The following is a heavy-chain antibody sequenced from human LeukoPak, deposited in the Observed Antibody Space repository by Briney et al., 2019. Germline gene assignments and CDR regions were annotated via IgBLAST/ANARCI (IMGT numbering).Heavy chain of an antibody. CDR2: IIPIFGIA. CDR3: AREGGQYYYDSSGYFDY. D-gene: IGHD3-22*01. CDR1: GGTFSSYA. J-gene: IGHJ4*02. V-gene: IGHV1-69*04. Sequence: ASVKVSCKASGGTFSSYAISWVRQAPGQGLEWMGRIIPIFGIANYAQKFQGRFTITEDKSTSTAYMELSSLRSEDTAVYYCAREGGQYYYDSSGYFDYWGQGTLVTVSS.